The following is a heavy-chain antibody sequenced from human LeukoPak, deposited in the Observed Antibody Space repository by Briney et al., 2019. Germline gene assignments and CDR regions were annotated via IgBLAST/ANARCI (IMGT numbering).Heavy chain of an antibody. Sequence: SETLSLTCTVSGGSISSSSYYWCWIRQPPGKGLEWIGSIYYSGSTYYNPSLKSRVTISVDTSKNQFSLKLSSVTAADTAVYYCARHMGQSQWLASIWAHYDYHGMDVWGQGTTVTVSS. CDR2: IYYSGST. D-gene: IGHD6-19*01. V-gene: IGHV4-39*01. CDR1: GGSISSSSYY. J-gene: IGHJ6*02. CDR3: ARHMGQSQWLASIWAHYDYHGMDV.